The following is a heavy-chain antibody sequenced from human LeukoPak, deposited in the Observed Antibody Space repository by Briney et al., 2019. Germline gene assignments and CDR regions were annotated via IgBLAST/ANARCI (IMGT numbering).Heavy chain of an antibody. V-gene: IGHV1-2*02. J-gene: IGHJ3*02. CDR3: ARSRIQLWSHDAFDI. D-gene: IGHD5-18*01. Sequence: GASVKVSCKASGYTFTGYYMHWVRQAPGQGLEWMGWINPNSGGTNYAQKFQGRVTMTRDTSISTAYMELSRLRSDDTAVYYCARSRIQLWSHDAFDIWGQGTMVTVSS. CDR1: GYTFTGYY. CDR2: INPNSGGT.